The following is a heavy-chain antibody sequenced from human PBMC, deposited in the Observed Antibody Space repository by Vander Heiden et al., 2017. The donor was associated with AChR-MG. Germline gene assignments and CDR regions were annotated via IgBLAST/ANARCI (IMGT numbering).Heavy chain of an antibody. J-gene: IGHJ4*02. Sequence: QVQLQESGSGLVKPSDTLSLTCAVSCYSISSSKWWGWIRQPPAKGLEWIRYIYYSGSTYYNPSLKSRVTMSVDTSKSQFSLKLSSVAAVDTAVYYCARGNRGFDYWGQGTLVTVSS. D-gene: IGHD4-4*01. V-gene: IGHV4-28*03. CDR2: IYYSGST. CDR3: ARGNRGFDY. CDR1: CYSISSSKW.